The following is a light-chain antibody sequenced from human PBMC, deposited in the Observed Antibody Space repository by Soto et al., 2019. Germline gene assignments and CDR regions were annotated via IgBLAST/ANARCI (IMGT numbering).Light chain of an antibody. J-gene: IGKJ3*01. V-gene: IGKV3-20*01. CDR2: GAS. CDR1: QSVGSNY. Sequence: IVLTQSPVTLSLSPGERATLSCRASQSVGSNYLAWYRQKPGQAPRLLIYGASTRATGIPDRFSGSGSGTDFTLTISRLEPEDFAVYYCQQYGSSLGTFGPGTKGDSK. CDR3: QQYGSSLGT.